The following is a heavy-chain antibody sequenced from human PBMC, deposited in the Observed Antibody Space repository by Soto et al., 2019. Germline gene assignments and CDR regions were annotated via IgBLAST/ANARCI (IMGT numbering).Heavy chain of an antibody. V-gene: IGHV4-39*07. D-gene: IGHD1-26*01. CDR2: IFYSGST. J-gene: IGHJ4*02. Sequence: SETLCLTCTVSSGSIRSTIYSWDWIRQPPGKGLEWIGSIFYSGSTYYNPSLKSRVTISVDRSKNQFSLKLSSVTAADTAVYYCARAGVVGATALDYWVQGTLVTVSS. CDR1: SGSIRSTIYS. CDR3: ARAGVVGATALDY.